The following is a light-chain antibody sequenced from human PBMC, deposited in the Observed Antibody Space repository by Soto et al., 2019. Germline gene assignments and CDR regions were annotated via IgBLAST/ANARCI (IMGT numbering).Light chain of an antibody. CDR3: QSYDSSLSRV. CDR1: SSNIGAGYD. Sequence: QSVLTRPPSVSGAPGQRVTISCTGSSSNIGAGYDVHWYQQLPGTAPKLLIYGNSNRPSGVPDRFSGSKSGTSVSLAITGLQAEDEADYYCQSYDSSLSRVFGGGTKVTVL. CDR2: GNS. V-gene: IGLV1-40*01. J-gene: IGLJ2*01.